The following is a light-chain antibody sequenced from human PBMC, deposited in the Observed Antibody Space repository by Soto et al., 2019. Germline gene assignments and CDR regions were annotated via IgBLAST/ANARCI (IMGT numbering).Light chain of an antibody. Sequence: QSALTQPASVSGSPGQSITISCTGTSSDVGGYNYVSWYQQHPGKAPKLMIYEVSNRPSGVSNRFSGSKSGNTASLPISGRQAEDEADYYCSSYTSSSTLSVFGTGTKVTVL. CDR3: SSYTSSSTLSV. J-gene: IGLJ1*01. CDR2: EVS. V-gene: IGLV2-14*01. CDR1: SSDVGGYNY.